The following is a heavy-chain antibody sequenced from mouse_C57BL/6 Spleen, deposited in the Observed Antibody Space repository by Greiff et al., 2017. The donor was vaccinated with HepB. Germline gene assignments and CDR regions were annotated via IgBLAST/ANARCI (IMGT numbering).Heavy chain of an antibody. J-gene: IGHJ3*01. V-gene: IGHV5-17*01. CDR3: ARGKGRANWDAWFAY. CDR2: ISSGSSTI. D-gene: IGHD4-1*01. Sequence: EVHLVESGGGLVKPGGSLKLSCAASGFTFSDYGMHWVRQAPEKGLEWVAYISSGSSTIYYADTVKGRFTISRDNAKNTLFLQMTSLRSEDTAMYYCARGKGRANWDAWFAYWGQGTLVTVSA. CDR1: GFTFSDYG.